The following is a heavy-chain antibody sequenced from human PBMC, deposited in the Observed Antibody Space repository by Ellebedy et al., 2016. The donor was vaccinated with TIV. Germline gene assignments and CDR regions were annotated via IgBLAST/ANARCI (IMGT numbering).Heavy chain of an antibody. CDR2: IDTSSTNI. D-gene: IGHD1-26*01. CDR3: ARSGELDS. V-gene: IGHV3-48*04. CDR1: GLTFSSYS. Sequence: PEGSLRLSCGVSGLTFSSYSMTWVRKASGKGLEWLAYIDTSSTNIHYADSAKGRFSISSDDAMSSLFLQMNSLSAEDTAVYYCARSGELDSWGQGTLVTVSS. J-gene: IGHJ4*02.